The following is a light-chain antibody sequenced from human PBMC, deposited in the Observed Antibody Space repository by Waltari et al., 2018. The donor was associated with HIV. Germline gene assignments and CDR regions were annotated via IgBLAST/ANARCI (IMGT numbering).Light chain of an antibody. CDR3: CAYAGSTTYVI. CDR1: SSAVGGYNL. Sequence: QSALTHPASVSGSPGLSITISFTGTSSAVGGYNLASWYQQHPGKAPKLMIYEVSKRPSGVSNRFSGSKSGNTASLTISGLQAEDEADYYCCAYAGSTTYVIFGGGTKLTVL. CDR2: EVS. J-gene: IGLJ2*01. V-gene: IGLV2-23*02.